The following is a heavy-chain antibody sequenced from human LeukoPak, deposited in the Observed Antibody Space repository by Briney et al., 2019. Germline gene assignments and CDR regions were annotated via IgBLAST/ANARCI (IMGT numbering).Heavy chain of an antibody. CDR3: AKERAFGTWLGDY. D-gene: IGHD2/OR15-2a*01. CDR1: GFTFSRYG. Sequence: GGSLRLSCAASGFTFSRYGMHWVRQAPGKGLEWVAVIWEDGTNIYYGDSVKGRFTISRNNSKNTLYLQMNSLRAEDTAIYYCAKERAFGTWLGDYWGQGTPVTVS. V-gene: IGHV3-33*06. J-gene: IGHJ4*02. CDR2: IWEDGTNI.